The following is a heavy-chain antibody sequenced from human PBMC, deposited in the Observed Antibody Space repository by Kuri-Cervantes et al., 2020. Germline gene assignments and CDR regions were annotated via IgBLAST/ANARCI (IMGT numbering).Heavy chain of an antibody. CDR1: GYTFTSYG. Sequence: AAVKVSCKASGYTFTSYGISWVRQAPGQGLEWMGWISAYNGNTNYAQKLQGRVTMTTDTSTSTAYMELSSLRSEDTAVYYCARDLLRLGELSLLSNWGQGTLVTVSS. V-gene: IGHV1-18*01. J-gene: IGHJ4*02. D-gene: IGHD3-16*02. CDR3: ARDLLRLGELSLLSN. CDR2: ISAYNGNT.